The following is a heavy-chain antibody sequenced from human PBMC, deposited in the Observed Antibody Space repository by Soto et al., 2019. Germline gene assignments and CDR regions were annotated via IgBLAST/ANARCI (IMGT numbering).Heavy chain of an antibody. Sequence: QLQLQESGPGLVKPSETLSLTCTVSGGSISSSSYYWGWIRQPPGKGLEWIGSIYYSGSTYYNPSLKSRVPISVDTSKNQFSLKLSSVTAADTAVYYCARRYSDSSGMLDYWGQGTLVTVSS. V-gene: IGHV4-39*01. J-gene: IGHJ4*02. CDR2: IYYSGST. D-gene: IGHD3-22*01. CDR3: ARRYSDSSGMLDY. CDR1: GGSISSSSYY.